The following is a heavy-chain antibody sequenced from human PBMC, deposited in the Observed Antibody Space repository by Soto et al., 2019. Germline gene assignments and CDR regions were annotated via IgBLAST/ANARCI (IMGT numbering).Heavy chain of an antibody. CDR3: AREQLVRAFDY. J-gene: IGHJ4*02. D-gene: IGHD6-13*01. Sequence: VQLEESGGGVVQPGGSLRLSCAASGFTFSSYAMHWVRQAPGKGLEWVAVISYDGSNKYYADSVKGRFTISRDNSKNTLYLQMNSLRAEDTAVYYCAREQLVRAFDYWGQGTLVTVSS. V-gene: IGHV3-30-3*01. CDR1: GFTFSSYA. CDR2: ISYDGSNK.